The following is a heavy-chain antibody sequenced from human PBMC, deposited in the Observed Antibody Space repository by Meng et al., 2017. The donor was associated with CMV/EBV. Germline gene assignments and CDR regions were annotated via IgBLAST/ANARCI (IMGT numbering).Heavy chain of an antibody. CDR2: ITWNSGSI. D-gene: IGHD2-2*02. CDR3: AAYCSSTSCYI. V-gene: IGHV3-9*01. J-gene: IGHJ4*02. CDR1: GFSFDDYA. Sequence: GGSLRLSCVASGFSFDDYAMHWDRQAPGKGLEWVSGITWNSGSIDYADSVKGRFTISRDNANDSLYLQMNSLRAEDTAVYYCAAYCSSTSCYIWGQGTLVTVSS.